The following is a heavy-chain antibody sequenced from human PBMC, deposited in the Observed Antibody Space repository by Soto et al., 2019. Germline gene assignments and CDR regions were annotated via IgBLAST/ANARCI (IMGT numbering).Heavy chain of an antibody. CDR3: AKGLYASGWSFLDY. Sequence: QVQLVESGGGVVQPGRSLRLSCAASGFMFSSYGMHWVRQAPGKGLEWVALLSYDGSNKYYADSVKGRFTISRDNSKNTLYLQMHSLRAEDTAVYYCAKGLYASGWSFLDYWGQGTLVTVSS. D-gene: IGHD6-19*01. J-gene: IGHJ4*02. V-gene: IGHV3-30*18. CDR1: GFMFSSYG. CDR2: LSYDGSNK.